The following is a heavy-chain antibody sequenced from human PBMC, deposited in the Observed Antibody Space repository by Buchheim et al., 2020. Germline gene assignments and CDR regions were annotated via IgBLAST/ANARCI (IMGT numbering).Heavy chain of an antibody. Sequence: EVQLVESGGGLVKPGGSLRLSCAASGFTFSSYWMSWVRQAPGQGLEWVANIKQDGSEKNYVESVKGRFTISTDKAKNSLYLQMNSLRAEDTAVYYCARDMGYGSVSYWGQGTL. CDR2: IKQDGSEK. J-gene: IGHJ4*02. CDR3: ARDMGYGSVSY. V-gene: IGHV3-7*01. CDR1: GFTFSSYW. D-gene: IGHD3-10*01.